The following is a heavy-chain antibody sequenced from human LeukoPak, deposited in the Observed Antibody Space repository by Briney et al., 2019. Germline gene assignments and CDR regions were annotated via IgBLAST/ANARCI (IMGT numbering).Heavy chain of an antibody. Sequence: HGESLKISCKGSGYSFTSYWIGWVRQMPGKGLEWMGIIYPGDSDARYSPSFQGQVTISADKSISTAYLQWSSLKASDTAMYYCARHPRIGSPYSSSWYYFDYWGQGTLVTVSS. CDR1: GYSFTSYW. D-gene: IGHD6-13*01. CDR3: ARHPRIGSPYSSSWYYFDY. V-gene: IGHV5-51*01. J-gene: IGHJ4*02. CDR2: IYPGDSDA.